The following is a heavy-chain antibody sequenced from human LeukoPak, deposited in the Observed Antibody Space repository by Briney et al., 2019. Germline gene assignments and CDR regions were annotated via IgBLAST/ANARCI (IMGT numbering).Heavy chain of an antibody. J-gene: IGHJ4*02. CDR2: ISGGGDIT. V-gene: IGHV3-23*01. D-gene: IGHD3/OR15-3a*01. CDR3: AKDRATLDIDY. CDR1: GFTFTTYA. Sequence: GGSLRLSCAAYGFTFTTYAMSWVRQTPGKGLEWVSSISGGGDITYYAGSVKGRFTISRDNSKNTLYLQMNSLRAEDTAVYYCAKDRATLDIDYWGQGTLVTVSS.